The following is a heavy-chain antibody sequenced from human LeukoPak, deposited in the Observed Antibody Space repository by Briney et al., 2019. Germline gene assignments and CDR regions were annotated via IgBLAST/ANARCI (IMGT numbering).Heavy chain of an antibody. J-gene: IGHJ5*02. CDR1: GFTFSTYS. V-gene: IGHV3-21*01. Sequence: PGGSLRLSCAASGFTFSTYSMNWVRQAPGKGLEWVSSISGSSSYIYYADSVRGRFTISRDNAKNSLYLLMNSLRAEDTAVYYCARGQSYGWFDPWGQGTLVTVSS. CDR2: ISGSSSYI. CDR3: ARGQSYGWFDP. D-gene: IGHD5-18*01.